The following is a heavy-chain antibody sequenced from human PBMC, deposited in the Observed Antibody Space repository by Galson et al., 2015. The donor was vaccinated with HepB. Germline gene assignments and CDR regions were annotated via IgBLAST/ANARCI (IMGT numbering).Heavy chain of an antibody. CDR3: ARGTYCSGLNCYFYYCMDV. D-gene: IGHD2-15*01. Sequence: SLRLSCAASGFTFSGYTMHWVRQAPGKGLEWVAVISYDGTNKYYADSVKGRFTVSRDNTKNTLYLQMNSLRAEDTAVYYCARGTYCSGLNCYFYYCMDVWGQGTTVIVSS. V-gene: IGHV3-30*04. CDR2: ISYDGTNK. CDR1: GFTFSGYT. J-gene: IGHJ6*02.